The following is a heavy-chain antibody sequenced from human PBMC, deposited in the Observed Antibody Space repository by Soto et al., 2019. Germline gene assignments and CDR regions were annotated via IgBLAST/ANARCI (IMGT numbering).Heavy chain of an antibody. CDR2: ISAYNGNT. CDR1: GYTFTSYG. CDR3: ARHRKIGGVIVGYFDY. J-gene: IGHJ4*02. D-gene: IGHD3-16*02. V-gene: IGHV1-18*01. Sequence: VKVSCKASGYTFTSYGISWVRQAPGQGLEWMGWISAYNGNTNYAQKLQGRVTMTTDTSTSTAYMELRSLRSDDTAVYYCARHRKIGGVIVGYFDYWGQGTLVTVSS.